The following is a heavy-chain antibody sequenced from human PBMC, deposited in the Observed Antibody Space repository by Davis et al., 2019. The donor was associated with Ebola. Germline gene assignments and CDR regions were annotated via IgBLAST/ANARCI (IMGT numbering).Heavy chain of an antibody. J-gene: IGHJ6*02. CDR2: INTYFGDT. CDR1: GYTFNTYG. Sequence: ASVKVSCKASGYTFNTYGISWVRQAPGQGLEWMGWINTYFGDTNYAQRFRGRVTMTADTSASTAYIELGNLRFDDTAVYFCARDPKNYYYAMDVWGQGTTVTVSS. CDR3: ARDPKNYYYAMDV. V-gene: IGHV1-18*01.